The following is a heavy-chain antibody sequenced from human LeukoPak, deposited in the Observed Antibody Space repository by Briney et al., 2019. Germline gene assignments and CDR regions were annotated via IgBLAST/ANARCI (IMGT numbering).Heavy chain of an antibody. CDR3: ARQTGSGLFILP. D-gene: IGHD3/OR15-3a*01. Sequence: SETLSLTCNGSGGSISSSSYYWGSIRQPPGKGLKWIGSIYYSGNTYYNASLKSQVSISIDTSKNRFSLKLTSVTAADTAVYYCARQTGSGLFILPGGQGTLVTVSS. CDR2: IYYSGNT. V-gene: IGHV4-39*01. J-gene: IGHJ4*02. CDR1: GGSISSSSYY.